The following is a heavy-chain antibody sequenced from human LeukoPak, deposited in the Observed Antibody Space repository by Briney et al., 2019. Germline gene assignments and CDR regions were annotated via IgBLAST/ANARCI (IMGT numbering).Heavy chain of an antibody. J-gene: IGHJ4*02. D-gene: IGHD2-15*01. V-gene: IGHV3-49*04. CDR1: GFTFGDYA. CDR3: TRLIVVVVAADY. Sequence: GGSLRLSCTASGFTFGDYAMSWVRQAPGKGLEWVGFIRSKAYGGTTEYAASVKGRFTISRDDSKSIAYLQMNSLKTEDTAVYYCTRLIVVVVAADYWGQGTLVTVSS. CDR2: IRSKAYGGTT.